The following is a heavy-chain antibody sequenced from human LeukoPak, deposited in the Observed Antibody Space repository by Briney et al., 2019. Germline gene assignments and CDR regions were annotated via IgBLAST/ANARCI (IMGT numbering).Heavy chain of an antibody. CDR3: VRWADTPFDY. CDR1: GYSVTSHD. J-gene: IGHJ4*02. CDR2: MKPNNGKT. Sequence: GASVKVSCKAAGYSVTSHDINWVRQAAGQGLEWMGWMKPNNGKTGYAQKIQGRVTMTRDTSISTAYMQLSSLKSEDTAVYYCVRWADTPFDYWGQGTLLSVSS. V-gene: IGHV1-8*01. D-gene: IGHD5-18*01.